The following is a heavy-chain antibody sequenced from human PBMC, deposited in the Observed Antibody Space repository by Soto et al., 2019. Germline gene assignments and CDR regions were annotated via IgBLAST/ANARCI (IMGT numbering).Heavy chain of an antibody. CDR2: IWYDGSNK. D-gene: IGHD3-10*01. J-gene: IGHJ4*02. Sequence: GGSLRLSCAASGFTFSSYGMHWVRQAPGKGLEWVAVIWYDGSNKYYADSVKGRFTISRDNSKNTLYLQMNSLRAEDTAVYYCARSGSYYPFDYWGQGTLVTVSS. V-gene: IGHV3-33*01. CDR3: ARSGSYYPFDY. CDR1: GFTFSSYG.